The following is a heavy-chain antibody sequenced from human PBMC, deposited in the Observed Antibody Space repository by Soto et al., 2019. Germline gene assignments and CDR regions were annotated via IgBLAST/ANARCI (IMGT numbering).Heavy chain of an antibody. Sequence: QVRLQESGPGLVKPSETLSLTCTVSGGSISSYYWSWIRQPPGKGLEWIGYMYNTGSTIYNPSLKRRVTISVDTSKNHFSLKLNSVTAADTAVYYCARDLWGYCGTDCYPLDVWGQGTTVTVSS. CDR3: ARDLWGYCGTDCYPLDV. D-gene: IGHD2-21*02. CDR2: MYNTGST. V-gene: IGHV4-59*01. J-gene: IGHJ6*02. CDR1: GGSISSYY.